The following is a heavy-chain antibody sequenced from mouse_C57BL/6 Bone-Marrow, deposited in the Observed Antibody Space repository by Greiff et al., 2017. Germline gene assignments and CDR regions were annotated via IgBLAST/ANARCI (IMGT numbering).Heavy chain of an antibody. CDR3: ARPDPYYYGSNPNWYFDV. J-gene: IGHJ1*03. V-gene: IGHV1-81*01. Sequence: QVQLQQSGAELARPGASVKLSCKASGYTFTSYGISWVKQRTGQGLEWIGEIYPRSGNTYYNEKFKGKATLTADKSSSTAYMELRSLTSEDSAVYFCARPDPYYYGSNPNWYFDVWGTGTTVTVSS. CDR1: GYTFTSYG. D-gene: IGHD1-1*01. CDR2: IYPRSGNT.